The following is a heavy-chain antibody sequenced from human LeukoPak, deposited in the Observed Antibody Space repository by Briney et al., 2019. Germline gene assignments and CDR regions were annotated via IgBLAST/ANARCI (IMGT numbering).Heavy chain of an antibody. V-gene: IGHV4-59*08. J-gene: IGHJ4*02. CDR2: IYYSGST. D-gene: IGHD3-9*01. CDR3: ATQSADYDILTS. CDR1: GGSISSYY. Sequence: PSETLSLTCTVSGGSISSYYWSWIRQPPGKGLEWIGYIYYSGSTNYNPSLKSRVTISVDTSKNQSSLKLSSVTAADTAVYYCATQSADYDILTSWGQGTLVTVSS.